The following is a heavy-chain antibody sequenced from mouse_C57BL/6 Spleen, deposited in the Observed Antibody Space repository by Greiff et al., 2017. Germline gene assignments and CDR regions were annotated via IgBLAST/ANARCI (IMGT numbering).Heavy chain of an antibody. CDR1: GYTFTDYY. D-gene: IGHD3-2*02. CDR2: INPNNGGT. Sequence: VQLQQSGPELVKPGASVKISCKASGYTFTDYYMNWVKQSHGKSLEWIGDINPNNGGTSYNQKFKGKATLTVDKSSSTAYMELRSLTSEDSAVYYCARTAQATYPFAYWGQGTLVTVSA. V-gene: IGHV1-26*01. CDR3: ARTAQATYPFAY. J-gene: IGHJ3*01.